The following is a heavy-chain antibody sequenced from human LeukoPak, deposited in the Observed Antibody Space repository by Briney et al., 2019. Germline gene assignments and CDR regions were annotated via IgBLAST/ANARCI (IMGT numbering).Heavy chain of an antibody. J-gene: IGHJ4*02. CDR2: IRYDGSNK. V-gene: IGHV3-30*02. D-gene: IGHD2-2*01. CDR3: AKAEFGYCSSTSCSQFDY. Sequence: GGSLRLSCAASGFTFSSYGMHWVRQAPGKGLEWVAFIRYDGSNKYYADSVKGRFTISRDNSKNTLYLQMNSLRAEDTAVYYCAKAEFGYCSSTSCSQFDYWGQGTLVTVSS. CDR1: GFTFSSYG.